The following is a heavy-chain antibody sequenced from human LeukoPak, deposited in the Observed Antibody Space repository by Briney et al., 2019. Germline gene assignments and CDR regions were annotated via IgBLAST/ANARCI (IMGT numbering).Heavy chain of an antibody. CDR2: ISGSGGGT. Sequence: GGSLRLSCAASGFTFSSYAMSWVRQAPGKGLEWVSAISGSGGGTYYADSVKGRFTISRDNSKNTLYLQMNSLRAEDTAVYYCAKASSIVVVPAASDYWGQGTLVTVSS. V-gene: IGHV3-23*01. CDR1: GFTFSSYA. J-gene: IGHJ4*02. CDR3: AKASSIVVVPAASDY. D-gene: IGHD2-2*01.